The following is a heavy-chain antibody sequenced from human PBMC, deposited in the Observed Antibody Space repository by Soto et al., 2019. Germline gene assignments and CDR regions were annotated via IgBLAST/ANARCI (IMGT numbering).Heavy chain of an antibody. Sequence: SLKLSFAASGFTFSSYGMHWFRQAPGKGLEWVAVISYDGSNKYYADSVKGRFTISRDNSKNTLYLQMNSLRVEDTAVYYCAGRWNYYDFSSQGTQDIVSS. J-gene: IGHJ4*02. V-gene: IGHV3-30*03. CDR3: AGRWNYYDF. CDR2: ISYDGSNK. D-gene: IGHD1-1*01. CDR1: GFTFSSYG.